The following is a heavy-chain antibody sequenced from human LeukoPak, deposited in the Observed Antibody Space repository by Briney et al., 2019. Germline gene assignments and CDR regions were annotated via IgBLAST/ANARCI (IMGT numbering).Heavy chain of an antibody. J-gene: IGHJ4*02. CDR2: IKQGGSEK. CDR1: GFTFSSYW. V-gene: IGHV3-7*03. CDR3: ASGLELDY. Sequence: QSGGSLRLSCAASGFTFSSYWMRWVRQAPGKGLEWVANIKQGGSEKNYVDSVKGRFTISRDNAKNSLYLQMNSLRAEDTAVYYCASGLELDYWGQGTLVTVSS.